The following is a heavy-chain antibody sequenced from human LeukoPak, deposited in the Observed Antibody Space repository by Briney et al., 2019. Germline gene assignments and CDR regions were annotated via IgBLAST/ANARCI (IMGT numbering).Heavy chain of an antibody. Sequence: ASVKVSCKASGYTFTGYYMHWVRQAPGQGLEWMGWINPNSGGTNYAQKFQGRVTMTRDTSISTAYMELSRLRSDDTAVYYCARAFRAAMVSDWFDPWGQGTLATVSS. CDR3: ARAFRAAMVSDWFDP. D-gene: IGHD5-18*01. V-gene: IGHV1-2*02. J-gene: IGHJ5*02. CDR1: GYTFTGYY. CDR2: INPNSGGT.